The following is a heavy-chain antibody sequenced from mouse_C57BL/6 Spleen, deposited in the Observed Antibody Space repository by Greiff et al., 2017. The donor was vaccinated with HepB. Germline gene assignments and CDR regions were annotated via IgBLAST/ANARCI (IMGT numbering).Heavy chain of an antibody. CDR3: ARSPSSCYAMDY. Sequence: EVQLQQSGPVLVKPGASVKMSCKASGYTFTDYYMNWVKQSHGKSLEWIGVINPYNGGTSYNQKFKGKATLTVDKSSSTAYMELNSLTSEDSAVYYCARSPSSCYAMDYWGQGTSVTVSS. D-gene: IGHD1-1*01. V-gene: IGHV1-19*01. CDR2: INPYNGGT. CDR1: GYTFTDYY. J-gene: IGHJ4*01.